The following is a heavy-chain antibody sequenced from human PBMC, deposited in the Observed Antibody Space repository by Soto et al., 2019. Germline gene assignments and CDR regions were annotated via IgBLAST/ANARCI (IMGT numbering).Heavy chain of an antibody. V-gene: IGHV1-58*02. Sequence: SVRVSCKASGFTFTSSAMQWVRQARGQRLEWIGWIVVGSGNTNYAQKFQERVTITRDMSTSTAYMELSSLRSEDTAVYYCAAASYDFWSGYYNWFDPWGQGTLVTVSS. CDR2: IVVGSGNT. CDR1: GFTFTSSA. CDR3: AAASYDFWSGYYNWFDP. J-gene: IGHJ5*02. D-gene: IGHD3-3*01.